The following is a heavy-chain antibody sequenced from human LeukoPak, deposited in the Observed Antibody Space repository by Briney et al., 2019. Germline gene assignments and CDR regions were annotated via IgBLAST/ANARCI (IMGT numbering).Heavy chain of an antibody. V-gene: IGHV1-69*13. Sequence: SVKVSCKASGGTFSSYAISWVRQAPGQGLEWMGGIIPIFGTANYAQKFQGRVTITADESTSTAYMELSSLRSEDTAVYHCASGGKGYQLHLLDYWGQGTLVTVSS. D-gene: IGHD2-2*01. CDR2: IIPIFGTA. J-gene: IGHJ4*02. CDR1: GGTFSSYA. CDR3: ASGGKGYQLHLLDY.